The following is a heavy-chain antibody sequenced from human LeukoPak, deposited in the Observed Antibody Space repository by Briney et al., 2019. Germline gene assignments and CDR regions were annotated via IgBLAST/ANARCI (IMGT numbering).Heavy chain of an antibody. Sequence: SETLSLTCTVSGGSISSYYWSWIRQPPGKGLEWIGYIYYSGSTNYNPSLKSRVTISVDTSKNQFSLKLSSVTAADPAVYYCARDYYGSGNFAYWGQRTLVTVSS. CDR1: GGSISSYY. D-gene: IGHD3-10*01. CDR3: ARDYYGSGNFAY. J-gene: IGHJ4*02. V-gene: IGHV4-59*01. CDR2: IYYSGST.